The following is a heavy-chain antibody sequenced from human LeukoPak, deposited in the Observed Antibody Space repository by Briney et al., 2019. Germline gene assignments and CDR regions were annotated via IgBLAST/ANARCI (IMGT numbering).Heavy chain of an antibody. CDR2: XSSSGSTI. V-gene: IGHV3-48*03. CDR3: ARDSGYGFEYYFDY. D-gene: IGHD5-12*01. J-gene: IGHJ4*02. Sequence: GGSLRLSCAASGFTFSSYEMNWVRQAPGKGLXXXXXXSSSGSTIYYADSVKGRFTISRDNAKNSLYLQMNSLRAEDTAVYYCARDSGYGFEYYFDYWGQGTLVTVSS. CDR1: GFTFSSYE.